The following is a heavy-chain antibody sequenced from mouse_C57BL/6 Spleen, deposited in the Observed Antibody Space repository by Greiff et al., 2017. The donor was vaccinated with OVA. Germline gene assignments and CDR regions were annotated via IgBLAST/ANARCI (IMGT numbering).Heavy chain of an antibody. CDR1: GFTFSDYG. D-gene: IGHD6-2*01. CDR3: ASNSLRYFDV. J-gene: IGHJ1*03. Sequence: EVKLQESGGGLVKPGGSLKLSCAASGFTFSDYGMHWVRQAPEKGLEWVVYISSGSSTIYYADTVKGRFTISRDNAKNTLFLQMTSLRSEDTAMYYCASNSLRYFDVWGTGTTVTVSS. V-gene: IGHV5-17*01. CDR2: ISSGSSTI.